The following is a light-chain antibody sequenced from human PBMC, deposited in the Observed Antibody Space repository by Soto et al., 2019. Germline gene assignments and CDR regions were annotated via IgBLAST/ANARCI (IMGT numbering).Light chain of an antibody. CDR2: GAS. V-gene: IGKV3-20*01. CDR3: QQYGRSPLT. Sequence: EIVLTQSPATLSLSLGERATLSCRASQSVSSSSLAWHQQKPGQAPRLLIYGASNRATGIPGRFSGSGSGTDFSLTISRLEPQDFAVYCCQQYGRSPLTFGGVTKVEIK. CDR1: QSVSSSS. J-gene: IGKJ4*01.